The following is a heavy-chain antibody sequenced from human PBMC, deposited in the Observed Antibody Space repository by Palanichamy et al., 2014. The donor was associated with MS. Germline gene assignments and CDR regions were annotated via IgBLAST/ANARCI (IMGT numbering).Heavy chain of an antibody. J-gene: IGHJ3*01. D-gene: IGHD1-26*01. V-gene: IGHV3-9*01. Sequence: EPQLAESGGGLVQPGRSLRLSCEVSGFKFDNYAMNWVRQAPGKGLEWVSSITWNSGSTAYADSVQGRFIISRDNAKNTLYLQMNSLKTEDTALYYCAKDTGGSLLAADGFDLWGQGTVVTVSS. CDR1: GFKFDNYA. CDR3: AKDTGGSLLAADGFDL. CDR2: ITWNSGST.